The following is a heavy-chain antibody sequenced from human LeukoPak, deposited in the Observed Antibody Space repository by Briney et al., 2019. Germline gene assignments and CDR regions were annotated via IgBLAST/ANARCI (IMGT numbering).Heavy chain of an antibody. Sequence: PGGSLRLSCAASGFTFSSYAMHWVRQAPGKGLEWVTVISYDGSKKYYADSVKGRFTISRDNSKNTLYLQMNSLRAEDTAVYYCAKEPAAGGPQDYWGQGTLVTVSS. V-gene: IGHV3-30*04. CDR2: ISYDGSKK. J-gene: IGHJ4*02. CDR3: AKEPAAGGPQDY. CDR1: GFTFSSYA. D-gene: IGHD6-13*01.